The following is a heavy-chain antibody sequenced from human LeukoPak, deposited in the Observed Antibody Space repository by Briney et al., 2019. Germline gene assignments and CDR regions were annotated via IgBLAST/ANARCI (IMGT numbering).Heavy chain of an antibody. CDR1: GFTFSSYA. CDR2: ISYDGSNK. D-gene: IGHD3-22*01. V-gene: IGHV3-30*18. Sequence: GGSLRLSCAASGFTFSSYAMSWVRQAPGKGLEWVAVISYDGSNKYYAGSVKGRFTISRDNSKNTLYLQMNSLRAEDTAVYYCAKDLEAYYDSKPDYWGQGTLVTVSS. CDR3: AKDLEAYYDSKPDY. J-gene: IGHJ4*02.